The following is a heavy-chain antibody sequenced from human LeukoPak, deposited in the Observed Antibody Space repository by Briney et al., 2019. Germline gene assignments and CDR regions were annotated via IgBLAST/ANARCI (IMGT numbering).Heavy chain of an antibody. Sequence: GGSLRLSCAASGFTFSSYAMSWVRQAPGKGLEWVSGISGSGESTCYADSVKGRFTISRDNSKNTLHLQMNSLRAEDTAVYYCVFSVRGVVPAAMDYWRQGTLVPVSS. V-gene: IGHV3-23*01. CDR2: ISGSGEST. CDR1: GFTFSSYA. CDR3: VFSVRGVVPAAMDY. J-gene: IGHJ4*02. D-gene: IGHD2-2*01.